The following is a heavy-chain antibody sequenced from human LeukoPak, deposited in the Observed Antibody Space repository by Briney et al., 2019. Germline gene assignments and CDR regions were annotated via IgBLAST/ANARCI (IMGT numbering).Heavy chain of an antibody. CDR2: ISYDGSNK. CDR3: ARDRTGYYGSGSYYMGWFDP. CDR1: GFTFSRYA. D-gene: IGHD3-10*01. V-gene: IGHV3-30-3*01. J-gene: IGHJ5*02. Sequence: GGSLRLSCAASGFTFSRYAMHWVRQAPGKGLEWVAVISYDGSNKYYADSVKGRFTISRDDSKNTLYLQMNSLRAEDTAVHYCARDRTGYYGSGSYYMGWFDPWGQGTLVTVSS.